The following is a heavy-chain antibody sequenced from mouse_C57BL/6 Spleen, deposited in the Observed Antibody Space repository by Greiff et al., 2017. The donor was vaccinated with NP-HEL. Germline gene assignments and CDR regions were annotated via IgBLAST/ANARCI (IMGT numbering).Heavy chain of an antibody. CDR2: IYPGDGDT. D-gene: IGHD1-1*01. CDR1: GYAFSSSW. V-gene: IGHV1-82*01. Sequence: VQGVESGPELVKPGASVKISCKASGYAFSSSWMNWVKQRPGKGLEWIGRIYPGDGDTNYNGKFKGKATLTADKSSSTAYMQLSSLTSEDSAVYFCAYERYFDYWGQGTTLTVSS. CDR3: AYERYFDY. J-gene: IGHJ2*01.